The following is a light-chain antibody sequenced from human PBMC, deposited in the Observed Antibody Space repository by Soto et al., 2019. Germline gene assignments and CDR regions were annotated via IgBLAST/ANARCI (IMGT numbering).Light chain of an antibody. CDR3: CSYAGGSTLV. V-gene: IGLV2-23*01. CDR2: EAT. CDR1: SSDIGTYNL. Sequence: QSPLTQPDSVSGSPGQSITISCTGTSSDIGTYNLVSWYQQHPGKAPKLIIYEATKRPSGVSNRFSGSKSGNTASLTISGLQTEDEADYYCCSYAGGSTLVFGGGTKVTVL. J-gene: IGLJ3*02.